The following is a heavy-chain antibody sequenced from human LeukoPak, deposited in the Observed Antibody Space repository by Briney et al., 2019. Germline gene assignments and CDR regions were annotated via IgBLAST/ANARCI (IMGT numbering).Heavy chain of an antibody. CDR2: IYTSGST. V-gene: IGHV4-4*07. CDR1: GGSISSYY. CDR3: ARMYSGYDWDAYYFDY. Sequence: PSETLSLTCTVSGGSISSYYWSWIRQPAGKGLEWIGRIYTSGSTNYNPSLKSRVTMSVDTSKNQFSPKLSSVTAADTAVYYCARMYSGYDWDAYYFDYWGQGTLVTVSS. D-gene: IGHD5-12*01. J-gene: IGHJ4*02.